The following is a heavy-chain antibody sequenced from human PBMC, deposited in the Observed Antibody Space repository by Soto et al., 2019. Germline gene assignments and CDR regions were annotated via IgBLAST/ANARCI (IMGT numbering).Heavy chain of an antibody. J-gene: IGHJ4*02. CDR2: INLNSGGT. Sequence: ASVKVACKASGYTFTGYYMHWVRQAPGQGLEWMGWINLNSGGTNYAQKFQGRVTMTRDTSISTAYMELSRLRSDDRAVYYCGRSRLLYEGSGIDYWGQGTLVTVSS. V-gene: IGHV1-2*02. CDR1: GYTFTGYY. D-gene: IGHD3-22*01. CDR3: GRSRLLYEGSGIDY.